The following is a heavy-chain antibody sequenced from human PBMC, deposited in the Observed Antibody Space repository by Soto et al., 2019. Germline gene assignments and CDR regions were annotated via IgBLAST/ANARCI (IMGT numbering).Heavy chain of an antibody. D-gene: IGHD3-9*01. CDR3: ARTHYDILTGDSYWYVHL. CDR1: GGSISNYY. CDR2: IYYSGSS. V-gene: IGHV4-59*01. Sequence: PSETLSLTCTVSGGSISNYYWSWIRQPPGKGLEWIGYIYYSGSSNYNPSLTSRAIISVDTSKNQFSLRLSSVTAADTAVDYCARTHYDILTGDSYWYVHLWGRGTLVTVSS. J-gene: IGHJ2*01.